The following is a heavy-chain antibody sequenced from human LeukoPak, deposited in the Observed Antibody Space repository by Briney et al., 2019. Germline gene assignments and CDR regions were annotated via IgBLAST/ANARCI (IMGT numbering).Heavy chain of an antibody. D-gene: IGHD5-12*01. V-gene: IGHV1-69*04. CDR2: IIPILGIA. J-gene: IGHJ3*02. Sequence: SVKVSCKASGGTFSSYAISWVRLAPGQGLEWMGRIIPILGIANYAQKFQGRVTITRDTSASTAYMELSSLRSEDTAVYYCARPLQWLRLEGRMDDAFDIWGQGTMVTVSS. CDR3: ARPLQWLRLEGRMDDAFDI. CDR1: GGTFSSYA.